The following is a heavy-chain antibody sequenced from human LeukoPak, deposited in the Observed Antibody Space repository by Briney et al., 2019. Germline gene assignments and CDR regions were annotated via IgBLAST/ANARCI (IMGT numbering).Heavy chain of an antibody. Sequence: ASVKVSCKASGYTFTGYYMHWVRQAPGQGLEWMGWINPNSGGTNYAQKFQGRVTMTRDTSISTAYMELSRLRSDDTAVYYCARAAGEQWLLDYYYYYYMDVWGKGTTVTVSS. CDR1: GYTFTGYY. D-gene: IGHD6-19*01. V-gene: IGHV1-2*02. J-gene: IGHJ6*03. CDR3: ARAAGEQWLLDYYYYYYMDV. CDR2: INPNSGGT.